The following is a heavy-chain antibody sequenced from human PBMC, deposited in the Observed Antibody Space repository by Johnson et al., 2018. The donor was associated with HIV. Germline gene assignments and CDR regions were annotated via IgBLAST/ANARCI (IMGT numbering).Heavy chain of an antibody. CDR1: GFTFSSYT. CDR3: ARGWYSSSWPDPDAFDI. J-gene: IGHJ3*02. CDR2: ISYHVNNK. D-gene: IGHD6-13*01. V-gene: IGHV3-30*04. Sequence: QVQLVESGGGVVQPGRSLRLSCAASGFTFSSYTMHCVRQAPGKGLEWVAVISYHVNNKDYADSVKGRFTFSRDNSKNTLYLQMNSLRGEDTAVYYCARGWYSSSWPDPDAFDIWGEGTMVTVSS.